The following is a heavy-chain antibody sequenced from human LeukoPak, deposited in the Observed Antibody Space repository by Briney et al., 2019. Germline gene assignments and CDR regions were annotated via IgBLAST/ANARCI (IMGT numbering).Heavy chain of an antibody. D-gene: IGHD5/OR15-5a*01. J-gene: IGHJ4*02. CDR1: GYTFTSYG. V-gene: IGHV1-18*01. CDR2: ISPYNGNT. Sequence: ASVKVSCKASGYTFTSYGISWVRQAPGQGLEWMGWISPYNGNTNYAPKLQGRVTMTTDTATSTAYMELTSLTSDDTAVYYCARDRQCRYWGQGTLVPVSS. CDR3: ARDRQCRY.